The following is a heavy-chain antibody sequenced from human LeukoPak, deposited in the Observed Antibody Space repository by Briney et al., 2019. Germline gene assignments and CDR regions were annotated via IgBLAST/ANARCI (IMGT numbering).Heavy chain of an antibody. D-gene: IGHD3-10*01. CDR2: INPDGSEE. CDR3: ARGILGILWFGEFYGMDV. CDR1: GFTFSTYW. V-gene: IGHV3-7*03. Sequence: GGSLRLSCSASGFTFSTYWVNWVRQAPGKGLEWVANINPDGSEEYYVDSVKGRFTISRDNAKNSLYLQMNSLRAEDAAVYYCARGILGILWFGEFYGMDVWGQGTTVTVSS. J-gene: IGHJ6*02.